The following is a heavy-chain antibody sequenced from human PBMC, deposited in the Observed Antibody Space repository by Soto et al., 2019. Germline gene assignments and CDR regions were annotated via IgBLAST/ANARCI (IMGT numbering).Heavy chain of an antibody. CDR2: ISGSGGST. V-gene: IGHV3-23*01. Sequence: PGGSLRLSCAASGFTFSSYAMSWVRQAPGKGLEWVSAISGSGGSTYYADSVKGRFTISRDNSKNTLYLQMNSLRAEDTAVYYCAKDLVRFGELLGSIDYWGQGTLVTVSS. CDR1: GFTFSSYA. CDR3: AKDLVRFGELLGSIDY. J-gene: IGHJ4*02. D-gene: IGHD3-10*01.